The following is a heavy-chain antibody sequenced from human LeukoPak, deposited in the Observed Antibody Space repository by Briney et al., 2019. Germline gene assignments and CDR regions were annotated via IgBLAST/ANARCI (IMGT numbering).Heavy chain of an antibody. D-gene: IGHD6-19*01. J-gene: IGHJ4*02. CDR3: AKDQWLVLNY. V-gene: IGHV3-23*01. Sequence: GGSLRLSCAASGFLFNSYGMSWVRQAPGQGLEWVSSITGSTRTTYYTDSVKGRFIISRDNSKNTLYLQMNSLRSDDTALYYCAKDQWLVLNYWGQGTLVTVSS. CDR1: GFLFNSYG. CDR2: ITGSTRTT.